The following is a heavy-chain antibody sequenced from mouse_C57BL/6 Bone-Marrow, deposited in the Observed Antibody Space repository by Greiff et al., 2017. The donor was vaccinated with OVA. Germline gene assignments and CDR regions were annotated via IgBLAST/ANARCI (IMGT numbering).Heavy chain of an antibody. CDR2: IYPRSGNT. J-gene: IGHJ2*01. D-gene: IGHD2-3*01. CDR3: AKGGWLLLYYFDY. V-gene: IGHV1-81*01. Sequence: VQLQESGAELARPGASVKLSCKASGYTFTSYGISWVKQRTGQGLEWIGEIYPRSGNTYYNEKFKGKATLTADKSSSTAYMELRSLTSEDSAVYFCAKGGWLLLYYFDYWGQGTTLTVSS. CDR1: GYTFTSYG.